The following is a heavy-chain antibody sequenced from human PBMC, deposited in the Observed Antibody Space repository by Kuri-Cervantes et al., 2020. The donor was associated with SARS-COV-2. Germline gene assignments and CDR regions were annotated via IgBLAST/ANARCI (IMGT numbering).Heavy chain of an antibody. Sequence: GESLKISCAASGFTFSDYYMNWVRQAPGKGLEWVSVIYSGGSTYYADSVKGRFTISRDNSKNTLYLQMNSLRAEDTAVYYCARDGYFDWLFQGDYFDYWGQGTLVTVSS. CDR1: GFTFSDYY. CDR2: IYSGGST. CDR3: ARDGYFDWLFQGDYFDY. V-gene: IGHV3-66*02. D-gene: IGHD3-9*01. J-gene: IGHJ4*02.